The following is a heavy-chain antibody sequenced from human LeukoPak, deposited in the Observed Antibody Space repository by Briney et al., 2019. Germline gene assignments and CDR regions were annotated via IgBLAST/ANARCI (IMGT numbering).Heavy chain of an antibody. D-gene: IGHD3-10*01. CDR2: FYYSGST. CDR3: ARGEFGELFHRY. V-gene: IGHV4-39*07. J-gene: IGHJ4*02. Sequence: PSETLSLTCNVSGGSISSSSYYWGWIRQPPGKGLEWIGSFYYSGSTDYNPSLKTRVTISVDTSKNQFSLKLSSVTAADTAVYYCARGEFGELFHRYWGQGTLVTVSS. CDR1: GGSISSSSYY.